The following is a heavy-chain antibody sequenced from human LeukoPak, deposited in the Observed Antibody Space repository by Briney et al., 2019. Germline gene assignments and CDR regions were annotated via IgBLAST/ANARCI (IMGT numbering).Heavy chain of an antibody. CDR3: ARTYYEYVWGSYRYTELYNWFDP. J-gene: IGHJ5*02. Sequence: SETLSLTCTVSGGSISSGGYYWSWIRQHPGKGLEWIGYIYYSGRTYYNPSLKSRVTISVDTSKNQFSLKLSSVTAADTAVHYCARTYYEYVWGSYRYTELYNWFDPWGQGTLVTVSS. V-gene: IGHV4-31*03. D-gene: IGHD3-16*02. CDR2: IYYSGRT. CDR1: GGSISSGGYY.